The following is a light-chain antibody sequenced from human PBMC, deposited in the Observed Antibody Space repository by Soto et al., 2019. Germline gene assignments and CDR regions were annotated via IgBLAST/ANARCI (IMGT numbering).Light chain of an antibody. CDR1: QSVRSN. V-gene: IGKV3-15*01. Sequence: EIVMTQSPATLSVSPGERATLSCRASQSVRSNLAWYQQKPGQDPRLLIYGASTRATGIPGRFSGSGSGTEFALTISSLQSEDLAIYYCQQYNSWSSITFGQGTRLEIK. J-gene: IGKJ5*01. CDR3: QQYNSWSSIT. CDR2: GAS.